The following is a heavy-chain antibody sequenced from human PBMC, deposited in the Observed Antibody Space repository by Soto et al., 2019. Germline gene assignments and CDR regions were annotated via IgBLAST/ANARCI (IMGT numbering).Heavy chain of an antibody. V-gene: IGHV1-3*01. Sequence: GASVKVSCKASGYSFTSYAMHWVRQAPGQRLEWMGWINGGNGDTKYSQKFQGRVTITIDTSATTVYMELNNLKSEDTAVYYCATSFIVATGTLNWFEPWGQGTLVTVSS. CDR1: GYSFTSYA. J-gene: IGHJ5*02. CDR2: INGGNGDT. D-gene: IGHD6-13*01. CDR3: ATSFIVATGTLNWFEP.